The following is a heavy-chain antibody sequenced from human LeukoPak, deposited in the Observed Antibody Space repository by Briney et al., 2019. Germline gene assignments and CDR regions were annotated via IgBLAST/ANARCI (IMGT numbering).Heavy chain of an antibody. CDR3: ARETEAFDY. CDR1: GFTFSSYA. CDR2: ISYDGSNK. J-gene: IGHJ4*02. Sequence: PGGSLRLSCAASGFTFSSYAMHWVRQAPGKGLEWVAVISYDGSNKFYAGSVKGRFTISRGNSKNTLYLQMNSLRPEDTAVYYCARETEAFDYWGQGTLVTVSS. V-gene: IGHV3-30-3*01.